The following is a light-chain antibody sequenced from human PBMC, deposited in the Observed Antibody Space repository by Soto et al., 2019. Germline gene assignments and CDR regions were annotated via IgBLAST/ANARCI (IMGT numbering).Light chain of an antibody. Sequence: EIVLTQSPATLSLSPGEGATLSCRTSQTVNIYLAWYQQKPGQAPRLLMYGASNRATGIPARFSGSGSGTDSTLTISSLEPEDFAVYYCQQRSDWPLTFGGGTKVEIK. CDR2: GAS. CDR3: QQRSDWPLT. CDR1: QTVNIY. V-gene: IGKV3-11*01. J-gene: IGKJ4*01.